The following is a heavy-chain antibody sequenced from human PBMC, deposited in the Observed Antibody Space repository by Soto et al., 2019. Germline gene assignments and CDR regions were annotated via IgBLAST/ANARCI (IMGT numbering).Heavy chain of an antibody. V-gene: IGHV1-69*06. Sequence: QVQLVQSGAEVKKPGSSVKVSCKASGGTFSSYAISWVRQAPGQGLEWMGGIIPIFGTANYAQKFQGRVTITADKATSTAYMELSSLRSEDTAVYYCARDRGYYYDSSEKGIFDYWGQGTLVTVSS. D-gene: IGHD3-22*01. CDR2: IIPIFGTA. CDR1: GGTFSSYA. CDR3: ARDRGYYYDSSEKGIFDY. J-gene: IGHJ4*02.